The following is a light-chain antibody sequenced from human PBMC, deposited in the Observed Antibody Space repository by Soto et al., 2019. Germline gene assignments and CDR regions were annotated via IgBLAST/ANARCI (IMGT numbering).Light chain of an antibody. CDR3: SSYTSSSSYV. CDR1: SSDVGGYNY. J-gene: IGLJ1*01. Sequence: QSVLTQPASVSGSPGQSITISCTGTSSDVGGYNYVSWYQQHPGKAPKLIIYEVSNRPSGVSNRFSGSKSGNTASPTISGLQAEDESDYYCSSYTSSSSYVFGTGTKV. CDR2: EVS. V-gene: IGLV2-14*01.